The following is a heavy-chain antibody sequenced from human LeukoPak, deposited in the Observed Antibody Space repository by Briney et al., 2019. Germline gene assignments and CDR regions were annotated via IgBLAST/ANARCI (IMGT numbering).Heavy chain of an antibody. CDR1: GGSFSGYY. Sequence: SETLSLTCAVYGGSFSGYYWSWIRQPPGKGLEWIGEINNSGSTNYNPSLKSRVTISVDTSKNQFSLKLSSVTAADTAVYYCARVGNWFDPWGQGTLVTVSS. V-gene: IGHV4-34*01. CDR2: INNSGST. CDR3: ARVGNWFDP. D-gene: IGHD3-10*01. J-gene: IGHJ5*02.